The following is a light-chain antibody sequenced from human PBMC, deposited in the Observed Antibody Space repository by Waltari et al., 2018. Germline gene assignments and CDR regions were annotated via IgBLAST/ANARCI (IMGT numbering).Light chain of an antibody. Sequence: HSVLTHPPSVSGAPGQRVTFSCPGSISKPGPGYDVHWYQQLPGTAPKLLIYGNRNRVSGVPDRFSGAKSGASAALAISGLQAEEEAEYYCQAYDRSLGGSVFGGGTKLTVL. CDR1: ISKPGPGYD. V-gene: IGLV1-40*01. CDR2: GNR. J-gene: IGLJ2*01. CDR3: QAYDRSLGGSV.